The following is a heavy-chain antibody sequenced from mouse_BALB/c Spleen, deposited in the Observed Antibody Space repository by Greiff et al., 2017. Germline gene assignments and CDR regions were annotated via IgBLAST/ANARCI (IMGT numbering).Heavy chain of an antibody. V-gene: IGHV1-5*01. Sequence: EVHLVESGTVLARPGASVKMSCKASGYSFTSYWMHWVKQRPGQGLEWIGAIYPGNSDPSYNQKFKGKAKLTAVTSASTAYMELSSLTNEDSAVYYCTRLISYAMDYWGQGTSVTVSS. CDR2: IYPGNSDP. CDR1: GYSFTSYW. J-gene: IGHJ4*01. CDR3: TRLISYAMDY. D-gene: IGHD2-4*01.